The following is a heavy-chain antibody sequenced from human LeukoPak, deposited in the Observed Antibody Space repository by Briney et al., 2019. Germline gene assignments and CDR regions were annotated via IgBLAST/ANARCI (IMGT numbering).Heavy chain of an antibody. J-gene: IGHJ5*02. CDR2: INHSGST. V-gene: IGHV4-34*01. CDR1: GGSFSGYY. CDR3: ASQIVVVPAAMGGWFDP. Sequence: PSETLSLTCAVYGGSFSGYYWSWIRQPPGKGLEWIGEINHSGSTNYNPSLKSRVTISVDTSKNQFSLKLSSVTAADTAVYYCASQIVVVPAAMGGWFDPWGKGTLVTVSS. D-gene: IGHD2-2*01.